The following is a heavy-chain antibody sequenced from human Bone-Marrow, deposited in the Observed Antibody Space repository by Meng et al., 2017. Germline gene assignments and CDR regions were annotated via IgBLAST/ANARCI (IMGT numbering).Heavy chain of an antibody. V-gene: IGHV1-69*06. Sequence: VRLWQSGAEVKRPGASVKVSCKASGGTFSSYAISWVRQAPGQGLEWMGGIIPIFGTANYAQKFQGRVTITADKSTSTAYMELSSLRSEDTAVYYCARETHYYDSRYSDYWGQGTLVTVSS. CDR3: ARETHYYDSRYSDY. D-gene: IGHD3-22*01. J-gene: IGHJ4*02. CDR1: GGTFSSYA. CDR2: IIPIFGTA.